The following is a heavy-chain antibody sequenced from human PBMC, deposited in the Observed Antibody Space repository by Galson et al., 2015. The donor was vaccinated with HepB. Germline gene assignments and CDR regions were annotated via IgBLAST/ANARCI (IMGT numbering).Heavy chain of an antibody. CDR1: GGTFSSYA. V-gene: IGHV1-69*13. CDR3: ARGDDSSGYYPDDAFDI. J-gene: IGHJ3*02. D-gene: IGHD3-22*01. Sequence: SVKVSCKASGGTFSSYAISWVRQAPGQGLEWMGGIIPIFGTANYAQKFKGRVTITADESTSTAYMELSSLRSEDTAVYYCARGDDSSGYYPDDAFDIWGQGTMVTVSS. CDR2: IIPIFGTA.